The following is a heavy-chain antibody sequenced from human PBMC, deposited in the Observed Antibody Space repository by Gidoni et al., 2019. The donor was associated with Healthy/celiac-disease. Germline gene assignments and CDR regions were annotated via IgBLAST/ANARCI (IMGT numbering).Heavy chain of an antibody. V-gene: IGHV5-10-1*03. CDR2: IDPSDSYT. D-gene: IGHD6-19*01. CDR1: GYSFTSYW. CDR3: ARPSSPILPSIAVVVNDAFDI. Sequence: EVQLVQSGAEVKKHGESLRISCKSSGYSFTSYWISWVRQMPGKGLEWMGRIDPSDSYTNYSPSFQGHVTISADKSISTAYLQWSSLKASDTAMYYCARPSSPILPSIAVVVNDAFDIWGQGTMVTVSS. J-gene: IGHJ3*02.